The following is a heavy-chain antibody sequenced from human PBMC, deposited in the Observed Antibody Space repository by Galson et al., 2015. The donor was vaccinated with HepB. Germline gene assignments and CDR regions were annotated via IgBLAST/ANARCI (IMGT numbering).Heavy chain of an antibody. CDR1: GFTVSGSY. CDR3: ARDHFDYSNAIYYLDS. V-gene: IGHV3-53*01. Sequence: SLRLSCAASGFTVSGSYMSWVRQAPGKGLEWVSVFHSDGDSDYADSVKGRFTISRDNSKNTLYLQMNSLRAEDTAVYFCARDHFDYSNAIYYLDSWGQGTLVTVSS. J-gene: IGHJ4*02. CDR2: FHSDGDS. D-gene: IGHD4-11*01.